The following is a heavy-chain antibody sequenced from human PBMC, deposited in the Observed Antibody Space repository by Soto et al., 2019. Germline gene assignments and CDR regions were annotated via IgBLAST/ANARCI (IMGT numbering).Heavy chain of an antibody. CDR2: IYHSGST. D-gene: IGHD2-21*01. CDR3: ARAQHSFFFQAEDGIRDL. V-gene: IGHV4-30-2*01. J-gene: IGHJ2*01. Sequence: APGKSQEWIGYIYHSGSTYYNPSLKSRVTISVDRSKNQFSLKLSSVTAADTAVYYCARAQHSFFFQAEDGIRDL.